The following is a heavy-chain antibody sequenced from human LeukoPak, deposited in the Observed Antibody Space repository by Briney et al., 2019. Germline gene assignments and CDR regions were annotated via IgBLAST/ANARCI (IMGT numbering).Heavy chain of an antibody. Sequence: GASVKVSCKASGYTFTSYGISWVRQAPGQGLEWMGWINPNSGGTNYAQKFQGRVTMTRDTSISTAYMELSRLRSDDTAVYYCARVEMATLKNGMDVWGQGTTVTVSS. CDR1: GYTFTSYG. CDR3: ARVEMATLKNGMDV. J-gene: IGHJ6*02. D-gene: IGHD5-24*01. CDR2: INPNSGGT. V-gene: IGHV1-2*02.